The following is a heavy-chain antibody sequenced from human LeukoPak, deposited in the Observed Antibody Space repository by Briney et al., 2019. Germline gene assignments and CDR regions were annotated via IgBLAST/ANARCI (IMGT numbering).Heavy chain of an antibody. J-gene: IGHJ4*02. CDR3: VRETEAYGE. D-gene: IGHD4-17*01. V-gene: IGHV3-30-3*01. CDR2: ISYDGSDN. CDR1: GFTFSSYA. Sequence: GGSLRLSCTASGFTFSSYAMHWVRQAPGKGLEWVAVISYDGSDNYYADSVKGRFTISRDNSKKTLYSQMNSLRAEDTAIYYCVRETEAYGEWGQGTLVTVSS.